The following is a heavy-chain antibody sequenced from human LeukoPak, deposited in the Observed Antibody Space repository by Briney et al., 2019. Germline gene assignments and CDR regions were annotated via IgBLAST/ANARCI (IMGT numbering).Heavy chain of an antibody. CDR1: GFTFSSYA. V-gene: IGHV3-30*01. J-gene: IGHJ6*03. Sequence: GGSLRLSCAASGFTFSSYAMHWVRQAPGKGLEWVAVISYDGSNKYYADSVKGRFTISRDNSKNTLYLQMNSLRAEDTAVYYCARPVGSYYYYHMDVWGKGTTLTVS. CDR2: ISYDGSNK. D-gene: IGHD1-26*01. CDR3: ARPVGSYYYYHMDV.